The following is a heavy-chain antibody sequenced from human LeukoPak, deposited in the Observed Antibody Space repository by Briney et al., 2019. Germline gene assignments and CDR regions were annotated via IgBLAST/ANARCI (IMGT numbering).Heavy chain of an antibody. J-gene: IGHJ4*02. Sequence: ASVKVSCKASGYTFTGYYMHWVRQAPGQGLEWMGWINHNSGGTNYAQKFQGWVTMTRDTSISTAYMELSRLRSDDTAVYYCASGEDYYGSGSLDHWGQGTLVTVSS. CDR2: INHNSGGT. V-gene: IGHV1-2*04. CDR3: ASGEDYYGSGSLDH. CDR1: GYTFTGYY. D-gene: IGHD3-10*01.